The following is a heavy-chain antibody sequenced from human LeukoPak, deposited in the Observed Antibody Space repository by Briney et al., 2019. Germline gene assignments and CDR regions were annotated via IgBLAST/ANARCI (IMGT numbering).Heavy chain of an antibody. D-gene: IGHD6-13*01. CDR1: GFTFSSYA. J-gene: IGHJ4*02. CDR3: AKGGGGALFALIAAADNFDY. V-gene: IGHV3-23*01. Sequence: GGSLRLSCAASGFTFSSYAMSWVRQAPGKGLEWVSAISGSGGSTYYADSVKGRFTISRDNSKNTLYLQMNSLRAEDTAVYYCAKGGGGALFALIAAADNFDYWGQGTLVTVSS. CDR2: ISGSGGST.